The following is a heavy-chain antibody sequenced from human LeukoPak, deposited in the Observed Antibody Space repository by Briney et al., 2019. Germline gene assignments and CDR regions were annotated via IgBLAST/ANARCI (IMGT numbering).Heavy chain of an antibody. CDR2: IYQSGST. D-gene: IGHD6-19*01. Sequence: TPSETLSLACAVSGGSISSSHWWSWVRQPPVKGLEWIGEIYQSGSTNYNPSLKSRVTISVDRSKNQFSLNLSSVTAADTAVYYCARGISPGSGWFFDIWGQGTMVTVSS. V-gene: IGHV4-4*02. J-gene: IGHJ3*02. CDR3: ARGISPGSGWFFDI. CDR1: GGSISSSHW.